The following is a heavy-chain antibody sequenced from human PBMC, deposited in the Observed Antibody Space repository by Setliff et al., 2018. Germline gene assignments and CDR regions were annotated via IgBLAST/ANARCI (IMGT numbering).Heavy chain of an antibody. D-gene: IGHD6-13*01. V-gene: IGHV1-46*01. CDR1: GYTLSRHY. Sequence: GASVKVSCKATGYTLSRHYMHWARQAPGQGLEWMGIINPGGGSASIVQKFQGRVTMTSDTSTSTVYMEVTGLTSEDTAVYYCARAGVAPADRKGLLEYWGQGTLVTVSS. J-gene: IGHJ4*02. CDR3: ARAGVAPADRKGLLEY. CDR2: INPGGGSA.